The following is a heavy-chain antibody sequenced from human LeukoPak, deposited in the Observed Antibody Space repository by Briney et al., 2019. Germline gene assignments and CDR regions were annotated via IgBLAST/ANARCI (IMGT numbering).Heavy chain of an antibody. CDR2: INPNSGGT. J-gene: IGHJ4*02. CDR3: ARENRLERRSDY. CDR1: GYTFTSYY. Sequence: ASVKVSCKASGYTFTSYYMHWVRQAPGQGLEWMGWINPNSGGTNYAQKFQGRVTITRDTSISTAYMELSRLRSDDTAVSYCARENRLERRSDYWGQGTLVTVSS. V-gene: IGHV1-2*02. D-gene: IGHD1-1*01.